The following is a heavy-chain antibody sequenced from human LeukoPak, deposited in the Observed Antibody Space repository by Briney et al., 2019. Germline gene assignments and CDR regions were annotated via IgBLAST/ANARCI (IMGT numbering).Heavy chain of an antibody. V-gene: IGHV3-21*04. Sequence: PGGSLRLSCAASGFTFSSYSMNWVRQAPGKGLEWVSSISSSSSYINYADSVRGRFTISRDNAKNSLYLHMNSLTVKDTAVYYCSRDPRNNDYWGQGTLVTVSS. CDR1: GFTFSSYS. CDR3: SRDPRNNDY. J-gene: IGHJ4*02. CDR2: ISSSSSYI.